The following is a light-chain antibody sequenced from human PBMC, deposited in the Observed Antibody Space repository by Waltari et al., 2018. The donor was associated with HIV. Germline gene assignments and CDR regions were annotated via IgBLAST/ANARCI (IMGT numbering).Light chain of an antibody. CDR2: EVN. Sequence: QSALTQPPSASGSPGQSVTISCTGTSSDVGRYDYVSWYQQHPAKAPKLLIYEVNNRPAGVPDSFSGSTSAKTASLTVSGLQAEDEAEYYCTSYAGINPVAFGGGTNLTVL. J-gene: IGLJ2*01. CDR3: TSYAGINPVA. V-gene: IGLV2-8*01. CDR1: SSDVGRYDY.